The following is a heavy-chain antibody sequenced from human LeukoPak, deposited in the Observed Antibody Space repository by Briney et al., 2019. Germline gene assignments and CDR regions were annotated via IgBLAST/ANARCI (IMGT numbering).Heavy chain of an antibody. D-gene: IGHD6-13*01. Sequence: PGGSLRLFCAASGFTFDDYAMHWVRQAPGKGLEWVSLISWDGGSTYYADSVKGRFTISRDNSKNSLYLQMNSLRAEDTALYYCARGAAAAFDVWGKGTTVTISS. J-gene: IGHJ6*04. CDR2: ISWDGGST. V-gene: IGHV3-43D*03. CDR1: GFTFDDYA. CDR3: ARGAAAAFDV.